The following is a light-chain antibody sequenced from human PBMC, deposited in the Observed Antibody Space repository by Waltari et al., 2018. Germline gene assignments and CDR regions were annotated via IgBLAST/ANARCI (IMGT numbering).Light chain of an antibody. CDR2: AAS. V-gene: IGKV3-15*01. CDR1: QRVNTN. CDR3: QRYHKWPPGG. J-gene: IGKJ4*01. Sequence: VVTQPPATLSVSPGKTVTLPCRASQRVNTNLAWYQQKPGQAPRLLMFAASTRAPGIPSRFGGSGSETEFTLTITSLQFEDVGVYFCQRYHKWPPGGFGGGTKVEIE.